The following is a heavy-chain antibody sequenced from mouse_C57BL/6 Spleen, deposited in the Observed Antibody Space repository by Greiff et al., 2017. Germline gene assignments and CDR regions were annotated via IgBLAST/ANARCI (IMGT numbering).Heavy chain of an antibody. CDR1: GYTFTSYG. D-gene: IGHD2-3*01. V-gene: IGHV1-81*01. J-gene: IGHJ4*01. CDR2: IYPRSGNT. CDR3: ARSDGYYVAMDY. Sequence: QVQLKESGAELARPGASVKLSCKASGYTFTSYGISWVKQRTGQGLEWIGEIYPRSGNTYYNEKFKGKATLTADKSSSTAYMELRSLTSEDSAVYFCARSDGYYVAMDYWGQGTSVTVSS.